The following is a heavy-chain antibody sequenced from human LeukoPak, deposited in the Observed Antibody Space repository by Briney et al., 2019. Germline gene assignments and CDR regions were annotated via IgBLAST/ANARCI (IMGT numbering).Heavy chain of an antibody. CDR1: GYTFTSYY. Sequence: GASVKVSCKASGYTFTSYYMPWGRPAPGQGLEWMGVINPSDGSTDYAQKFQGRVTMTRDTSTSTVYMELSSLRSADTAVYYCARGTLYYGSGIYPHPGKYYFDYWGQGTLVTVSS. CDR3: ARGTLYYGSGIYPHPGKYYFDY. D-gene: IGHD3-10*01. V-gene: IGHV1-46*01. J-gene: IGHJ4*02. CDR2: INPSDGST.